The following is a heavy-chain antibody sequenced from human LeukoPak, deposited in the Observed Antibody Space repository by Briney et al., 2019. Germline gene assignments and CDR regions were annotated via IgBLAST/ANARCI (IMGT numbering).Heavy chain of an antibody. CDR1: GGSISSSNYY. J-gene: IGHJ6*03. CDR3: ASSGWPARRIYYYYYMDV. CDR2: IYYSGST. D-gene: IGHD2-2*01. Sequence: SETLSLTCTVSGGSISSSNYYWGWIRQPPGKGLGWIGSIYYSGSTYYSPSLQSRVTISIDTSKNQFSLKLSSVTAADTAVYYCASSGWPARRIYYYYYMDVWGKGTTVTISS. V-gene: IGHV4-39*01.